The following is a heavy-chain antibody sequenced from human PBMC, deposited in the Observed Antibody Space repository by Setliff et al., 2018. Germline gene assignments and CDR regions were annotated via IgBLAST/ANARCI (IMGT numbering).Heavy chain of an antibody. V-gene: IGHV1-69*05. Sequence: SVKVSCKASGDSFSNYAISWVRQAPGQGLEWMGGIIPMFGTPAYTQKFQDGVTITTDESTSTAYMELNSLTFEDTAVYYCARSPAVLGIVYLDPWGQGTLVTVSS. D-gene: IGHD2-15*01. CDR3: ARSPAVLGIVYLDP. CDR2: IIPMFGTP. CDR1: GDSFSNYA. J-gene: IGHJ5*02.